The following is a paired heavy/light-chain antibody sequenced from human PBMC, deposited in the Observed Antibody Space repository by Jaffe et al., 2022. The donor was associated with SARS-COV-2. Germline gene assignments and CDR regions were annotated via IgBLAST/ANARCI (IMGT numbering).Heavy chain of an antibody. CDR3: ARRGTVAQNWYFDL. Sequence: QVQLQESGPGLVKPSQTLSLTCTVSGDSISSGSYFWTWIRQPAGKGLEWIGQMSTSGSTNYNPTLTSRVTISVDKSKNHFSLKLSSVTAADTAVYYCARRGTVAQNWYFDLWGRGTLVTVSS. CDR2: MSTSGST. D-gene: IGHD1-7*01. V-gene: IGHV4-61*02. CDR1: GDSISSGSYF. J-gene: IGHJ2*01.
Light chain of an antibody. CDR2: GAS. CDR1: PSISINY. V-gene: IGKV3-20*01. CDR3: QQYYYSPSYI. Sequence: VVLTQSPDTLSLSPGERAALSCRASPSISINYLAWYQQKPGQAPRLLIHGASNRATGVPDRFSGGGSGTDFTLTISRLEPEDFAVYYCQQYYYSPSYIFGQGTKVEIK. J-gene: IGKJ2*01.